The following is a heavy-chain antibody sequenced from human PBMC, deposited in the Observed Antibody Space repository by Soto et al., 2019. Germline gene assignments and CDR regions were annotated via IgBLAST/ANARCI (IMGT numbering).Heavy chain of an antibody. D-gene: IGHD3-3*01. J-gene: IGHJ6*02. CDR2: IYPGDSDT. CDR1: GYSFTSYW. V-gene: IGHV5-51*01. CDR3: AREYYDFWSGYHRDYYYGMDV. Sequence: GESLKISCKGSGYSFTSYWIGWVSQMPGKGLEWMGIIYPGDSDTRDSPSFQGQVTISADKSISTAYLQWSSLKASDTAMYYCAREYYDFWSGYHRDYYYGMDVWGQGTTVTVSS.